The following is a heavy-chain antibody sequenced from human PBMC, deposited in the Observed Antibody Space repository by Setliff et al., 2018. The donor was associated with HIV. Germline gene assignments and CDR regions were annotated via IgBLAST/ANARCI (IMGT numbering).Heavy chain of an antibody. J-gene: IGHJ3*02. CDR2: IYYSGST. CDR3: ARDYYDSSGYYSDLFDI. D-gene: IGHD3-22*01. CDR1: GGSVSDYF. V-gene: IGHV4-59*02. Sequence: ETLSLTCTVSGGSVSDYFWNWIRQPPGKGLEWIGYIYYSGSTNYNPSLESHVSISVDTSKNQFSLKVTSVTAADTAVYYCARDYYDSSGYYSDLFDIWGQGTMVTVSS.